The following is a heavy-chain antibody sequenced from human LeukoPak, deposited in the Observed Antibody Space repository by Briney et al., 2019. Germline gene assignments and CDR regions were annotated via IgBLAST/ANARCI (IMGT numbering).Heavy chain of an antibody. Sequence: SETLSLTCTVSGGSISSYYWSWIRQPAGKGLEWIGRIYASGSTNYNPSLKSRVTMSVDTSKNQFSLKLSSVTAADTAVYYCAREYSSGYYDAFDIWGQGTMVTVSS. V-gene: IGHV4-4*07. CDR3: AREYSSGYYDAFDI. CDR2: IYASGST. CDR1: GGSISSYY. J-gene: IGHJ3*02. D-gene: IGHD3-22*01.